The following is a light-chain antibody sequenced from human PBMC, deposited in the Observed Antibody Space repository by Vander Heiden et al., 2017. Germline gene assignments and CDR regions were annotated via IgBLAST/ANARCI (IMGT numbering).Light chain of an antibody. V-gene: IGLV1-47*01. CDR3: VTWDASLSGHV. CDR1: SSNIGRHD. CDR2: KDN. J-gene: IGLJ1*01. Sequence: QSVLTQPPSASGTPGQSVLIFCSGTSSNIGRHDVYGYQQVPGTAPKVLIYKDNQRPSGVPDRFSGSKSGTTASLVISGLRSEDEADYYCVTWDASLSGHVFGSGTKVTVL.